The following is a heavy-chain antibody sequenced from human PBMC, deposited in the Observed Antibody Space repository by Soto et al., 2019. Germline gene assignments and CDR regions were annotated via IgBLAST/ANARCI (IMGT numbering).Heavy chain of an antibody. CDR2: IYYSGST. CDR3: ARVALNLCCCYSAGPGYYDY. D-gene: IGHD3-22*01. V-gene: IGHV4-59*01. CDR1: GGSISSYS. J-gene: IGHJ4*02. Sequence: SETLSLTCTVSGGSISSYSWSWIRQPPGKGLEWIGYIYYSGSTNYNPSLKSRVTISVDTSKNQFSLKLSSVTAADTAVYYCARVALNLCCCYSAGPGYYDYSGQGILVTVSS.